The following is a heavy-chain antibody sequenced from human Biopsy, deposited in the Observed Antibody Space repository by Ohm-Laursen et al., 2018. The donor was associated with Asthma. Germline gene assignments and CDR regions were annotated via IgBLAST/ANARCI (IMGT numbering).Heavy chain of an antibody. J-gene: IGHJ4*02. CDR1: RFTYE. CDR3: ASRGGDFWSGYYMDY. CDR2: ISYDGSSI. V-gene: IGHV3-30-3*01. Sequence: SLRLSCAASRFTYEMHWVRQAPGKGLEWVAVISYDGSSIYYADSVKGRFTISRDNPMKRLYLQMSSLTAEDTAVYYCASRGGDFWSGYYMDYWGQGTLVTVPS. D-gene: IGHD3-3*01.